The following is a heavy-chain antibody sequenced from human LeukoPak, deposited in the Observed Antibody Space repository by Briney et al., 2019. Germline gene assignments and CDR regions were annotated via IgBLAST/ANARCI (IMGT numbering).Heavy chain of an antibody. CDR3: ARVFRGSYSVDY. D-gene: IGHD1-26*01. V-gene: IGHV4-59*01. CDR2: IYYSGST. CDR1: GGSISSYY. Sequence: SETPSLTCTVSGGSISSYYWSWIRQPPGKGLEWIGYIYYSGSTNYNPSLKSRVTISVDTSKNQFSLKLSSVTAADTAVYYCARVFRGSYSVDYWGQGTLVTVSS. J-gene: IGHJ4*02.